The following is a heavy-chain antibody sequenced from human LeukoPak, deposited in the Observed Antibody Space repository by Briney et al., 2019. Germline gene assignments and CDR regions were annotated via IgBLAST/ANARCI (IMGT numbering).Heavy chain of an antibody. J-gene: IGHJ6*03. CDR3: ASKGWFGEYYYMDV. CDR1: GGTFSSYA. V-gene: IGHV1-69*13. Sequence: SVKVSCKASGGTFSSYAISWVRQAPGQGLEWMGGIIPIFGTANYAQKFQGRVTITADESTSTAYMELSSLRSEDTAVYYWASKGWFGEYYYMDVWGKGTTVTVSS. CDR2: IIPIFGTA. D-gene: IGHD3-10*01.